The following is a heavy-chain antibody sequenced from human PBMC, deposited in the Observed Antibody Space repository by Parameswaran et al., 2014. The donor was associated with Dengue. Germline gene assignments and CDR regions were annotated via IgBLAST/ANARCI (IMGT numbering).Heavy chain of an antibody. D-gene: IGHD6-19*01. V-gene: IGHV3-11*06. CDR3: ARCLISGWYNGMDV. Sequence: VRQAPGKGLEWVSYISSSSSYTNYADSVKGRFTISRDNAKNSLYLQMNSLRAEDTAVYYCARCLISGWYNGMDVWGPRDHGHRLL. CDR2: ISSSSSYT. J-gene: IGHJ6*01.